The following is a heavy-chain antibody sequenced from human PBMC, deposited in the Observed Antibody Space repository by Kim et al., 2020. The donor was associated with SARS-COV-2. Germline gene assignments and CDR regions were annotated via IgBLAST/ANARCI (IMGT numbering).Heavy chain of an antibody. V-gene: IGHV3-33*01. J-gene: IGHJ1*01. CDR2: IWYDGSNK. D-gene: IGHD3-22*01. CDR3: ARGPHHYDSSGHAEYFQC. CDR1: GFTFNSYG. Sequence: GGSRRLSCAASGFTFNSYGMHWVRQAPGKGLEWVAIIWYDGSNKYYADSVKGRFTISRDNSRDTLSLQMNSLRAEDTAVYYCARGPHHYDSSGHAEYFQCWGQGTLVTVSS.